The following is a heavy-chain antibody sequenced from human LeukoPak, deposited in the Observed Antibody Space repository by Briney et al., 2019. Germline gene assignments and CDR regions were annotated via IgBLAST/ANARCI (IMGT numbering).Heavy chain of an antibody. V-gene: IGHV2-5*01. CDR1: GFSLSTSGVA. J-gene: IGHJ5*02. D-gene: IGHD3-10*01. CDR3: THSAPLYYYGSGSDFWFDP. Sequence: SGPTLVKPTQTLTLTCTFSGFSLSTSGVAVGWIRQPPGKALEWLAFIYGNDDKRYSPSLKSKLTISKDTSKNQVVLIVTNMEPVDTATYYCTHSAPLYYYGSGSDFWFDPWGQGTLVTVSS. CDR2: IYGNDDK.